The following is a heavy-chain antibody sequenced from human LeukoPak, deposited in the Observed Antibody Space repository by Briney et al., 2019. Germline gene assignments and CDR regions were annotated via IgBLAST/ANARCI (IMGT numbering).Heavy chain of an antibody. J-gene: IGHJ1*01. CDR3: PRGPWGELPEYFQH. V-gene: IGHV1-46*01. D-gene: IGHD1-26*01. CDR2: INPSGGST. Sequence: DSVKVSCKASGYTFTSYYMHWVRQAPGQGLEWMGLINPSGGSTSYVQNFHGRVNMNKDPSTSKVYMELNTLSSEDTAVYYCPRGPWGELPEYFQHWGQGTLVTVSS. CDR1: GYTFTSYY.